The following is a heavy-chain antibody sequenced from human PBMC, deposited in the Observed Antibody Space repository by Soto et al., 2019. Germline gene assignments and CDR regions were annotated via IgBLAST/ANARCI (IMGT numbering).Heavy chain of an antibody. CDR2: ISGSGTST. CDR1: GFTFSGYA. D-gene: IGHD3-9*01. CDR3: AKAGLRYFDWLLYYMDV. V-gene: IGHV3-23*01. J-gene: IGHJ6*03. Sequence: GGSLRLSCAASGFTFSGYATSWVRQAPGKGLEWVSAISGSGTSTYNADSVKGRFTISRGNSKNTLYLQMNSLRAEDTAVYYCAKAGLRYFDWLLYYMDVWGKGTTVTVSS.